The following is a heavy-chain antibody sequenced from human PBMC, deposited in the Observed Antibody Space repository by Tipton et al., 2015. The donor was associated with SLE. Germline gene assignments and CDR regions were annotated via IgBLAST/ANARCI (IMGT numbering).Heavy chain of an antibody. CDR2: MNPNSGNT. V-gene: IGHV1-8*01. CDR1: GYTFTSFD. D-gene: IGHD2-8*01. Sequence: QLVQSGAEVKKPGASVKVSCKASGYTFTSFDINWVRQATGQGLEWMGWMNPNSGNTAYAQKFQGRVTMTRDTSISTAYMELSSLRSGDTAVYYCARAPPQWGFGYWGQGTLVPVPS. J-gene: IGHJ4*02. CDR3: ARAPPQWGFGY.